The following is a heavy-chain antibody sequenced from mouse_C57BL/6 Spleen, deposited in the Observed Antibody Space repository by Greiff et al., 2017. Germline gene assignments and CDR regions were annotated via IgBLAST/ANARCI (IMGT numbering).Heavy chain of an antibody. J-gene: IGHJ2*01. CDR1: GFNIKDYY. Sequence: VQLQQSGAELVRPGASVKLSCTASGFNIKDYYMHWVKQRPEQGLEWIGRIDPEDGDTEYAPKFQGKATRTADTSSNTAYLQLSSLTSEDTAVYYCTSTVVATRGYWGQGTTLTVSS. V-gene: IGHV14-1*01. D-gene: IGHD1-1*01. CDR2: IDPEDGDT. CDR3: TSTVVATRGY.